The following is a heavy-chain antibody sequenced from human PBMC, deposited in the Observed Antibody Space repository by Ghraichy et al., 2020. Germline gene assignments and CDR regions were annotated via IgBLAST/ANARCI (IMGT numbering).Heavy chain of an antibody. CDR2: IYYSGST. CDR1: GGSVSSGSHY. Sequence: SETLSLTCTVSGGSVSSGSHYWSWIRQPPGKGLEWIGYIYYSGSTNYNPSLKSRVTISVDTSKNQFSLKLSSVTAADTAVYYCARGPSWGTMDYWGQGTLVTVSS. CDR3: ARGPSWGTMDY. J-gene: IGHJ4*02. V-gene: IGHV4-61*01. D-gene: IGHD3-10*01.